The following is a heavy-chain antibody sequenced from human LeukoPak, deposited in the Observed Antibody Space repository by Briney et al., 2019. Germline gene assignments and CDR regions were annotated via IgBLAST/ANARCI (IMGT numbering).Heavy chain of an antibody. V-gene: IGHV4-59*01. Sequence: SETLSLTCTVSGGSISSYDWSWIRQPPGQGLEWIGYIYYSGSTNYNPSLKSRVTISVDTSKNQFSLKLSSVTAADTAVYYCARGKVGATPDYWGQGTLVTVSS. D-gene: IGHD1-26*01. CDR3: ARGKVGATPDY. CDR1: GGSISSYD. CDR2: IYYSGST. J-gene: IGHJ4*02.